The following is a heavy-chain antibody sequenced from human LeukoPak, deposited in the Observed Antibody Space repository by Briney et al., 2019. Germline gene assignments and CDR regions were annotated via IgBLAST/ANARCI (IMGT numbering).Heavy chain of an antibody. D-gene: IGHD2-8*01. CDR3: ARSSCTNGVCYSDFDY. CDR1: GFTFSSYS. V-gene: IGHV3-48*04. Sequence: GGSLRLSCAASGFTFSSYSMNWVRQAPGKGLEGVSYISSSSSTIYYADSVKGRFTISRDNAKNSLYLQMNSLRAEDTAVYYCARSSCTNGVCYSDFDYWGQGTLVTVSS. CDR2: ISSSSSTI. J-gene: IGHJ4*02.